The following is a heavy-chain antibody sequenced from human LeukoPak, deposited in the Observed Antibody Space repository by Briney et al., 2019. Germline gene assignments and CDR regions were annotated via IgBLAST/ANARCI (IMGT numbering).Heavy chain of an antibody. Sequence: GGSLRLSCAASGLSVSNNYMNWVRQAPGKGLEWVSRINTDGTNTGYADSVKGRFTISTDNAKNSMDLQMNSLRAEDTAVYYCARDREWEVFDYWGQGTLVTVSS. J-gene: IGHJ4*02. CDR2: INTDGTNT. V-gene: IGHV3-74*01. CDR3: ARDREWEVFDY. D-gene: IGHD1-26*01. CDR1: GLSVSNNY.